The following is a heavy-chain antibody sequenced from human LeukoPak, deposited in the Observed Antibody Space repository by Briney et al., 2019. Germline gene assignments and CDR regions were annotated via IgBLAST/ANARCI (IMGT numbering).Heavy chain of an antibody. D-gene: IGHD6-6*01. V-gene: IGHV3-21*01. Sequence: PGGSLRLSCAASGFTFSSYSMNWVRQAPGKGLEWVSSISSSSSYIYYADSVKGRFTISRDNAKNSLYLQMNSLRAEDTAVYYCARGEYGSPSLWFDPWGQGTLVTVSS. CDR3: ARGEYGSPSLWFDP. CDR2: ISSSSSYI. J-gene: IGHJ5*02. CDR1: GFTFSSYS.